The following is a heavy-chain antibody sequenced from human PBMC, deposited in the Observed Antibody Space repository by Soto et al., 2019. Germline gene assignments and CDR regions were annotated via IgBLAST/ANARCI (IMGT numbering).Heavy chain of an antibody. D-gene: IGHD3-10*01. CDR3: ARQGFGPLHGLVDV. CDR1: GGSISSYY. V-gene: IGHV4-59*08. CDR2: VHHSWGS. Sequence: QVQLQESGPGLVKPSETLSLSCTVSGGSISSYYWSWFRQSPGKRMEWIGYVHHSWGSSYNPSLQSRVDRSLDTSKSQCSLKVTSVTATDTAVYYCARQGFGPLHGLVDVWGQGTTVTVSS. J-gene: IGHJ6*02.